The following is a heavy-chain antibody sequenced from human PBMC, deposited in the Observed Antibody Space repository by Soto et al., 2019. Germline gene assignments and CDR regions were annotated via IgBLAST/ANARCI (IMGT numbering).Heavy chain of an antibody. V-gene: IGHV1-18*01. CDR2: ISAYNGNT. J-gene: IGHJ5*02. D-gene: IGHD6-19*01. Sequence: ASVKVSCKASGYTFTSYGISWVRQAPGQGLEWMGWISAYNGNTNYAQKLQGRVTMTTDTSTSTAYMELRSLRSDDTAVYYCARVVGVKWLGRVFDPWGQGTMVTVSS. CDR3: ARVVGVKWLGRVFDP. CDR1: GYTFTSYG.